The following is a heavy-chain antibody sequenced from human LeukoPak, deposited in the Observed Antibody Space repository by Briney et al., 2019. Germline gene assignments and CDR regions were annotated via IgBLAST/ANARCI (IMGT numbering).Heavy chain of an antibody. D-gene: IGHD6-19*01. CDR1: GGSISSGDYY. J-gene: IGHJ4*02. V-gene: IGHV4-61*08. CDR3: ARYKGEWLAPFDY. CDR2: IYYSGST. Sequence: PSETLSLTCTVSGGSISSGDYYWSWIRQPPGKGLEWIGYIYYSGSTNYNPSLKSRVTISVDTSKNQFSLKLTSVTAADTAVYYCARYKGEWLAPFDYWGQGILVTVST.